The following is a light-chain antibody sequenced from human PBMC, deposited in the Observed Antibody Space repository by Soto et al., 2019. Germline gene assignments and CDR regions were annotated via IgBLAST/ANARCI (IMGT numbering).Light chain of an antibody. CDR3: QQHSDRLT. CDR2: DAF. Sequence: EIVLTQSPGTLSLSPGERATLSCRASQSVDSYLAWYQQKPGQAPRLVIFDAFNRATGIPARFSGSGSGTDFTLTISSLEPEDFAVYYCQQHSDRLTFGGGTRVEI. CDR1: QSVDSY. J-gene: IGKJ4*01. V-gene: IGKV3-11*01.